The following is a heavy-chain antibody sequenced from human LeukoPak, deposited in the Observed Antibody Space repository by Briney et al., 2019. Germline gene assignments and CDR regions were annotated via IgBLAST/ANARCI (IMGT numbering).Heavy chain of an antibody. J-gene: IGHJ6*02. CDR1: GFTFSSYA. V-gene: IGHV3-23*01. CDR3: ARDYSYDSGAYYSHYYYGMDV. CDR2: ISGSDGST. D-gene: IGHD3-22*01. Sequence: GGSLRLSCAASGFTFSSYAMSWVRQAPGKGLEWVSAISGSDGSTYYADSVKGRFTISRDNSKNTLYLQMNSLRAEDTAVYYCARDYSYDSGAYYSHYYYGMDVWGQGTTITVSS.